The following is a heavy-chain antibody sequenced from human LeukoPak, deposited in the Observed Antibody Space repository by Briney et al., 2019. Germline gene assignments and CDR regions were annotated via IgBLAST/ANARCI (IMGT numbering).Heavy chain of an antibody. J-gene: IGHJ4*02. V-gene: IGHV3-23*01. CDR1: GLTFGNYG. D-gene: IGHD3-10*01. CDR2: IGGSGSTT. Sequence: GGSLRLSCVASGLTFGNYGTNWVRQAPGKGLEWVSSIGGSGSTTYYEDSVRGRFTISRDNSKNSMYLQMSSLRAEDTAIYYCAEVESSYCRIWGQGTLVTVSS. CDR3: AEVESSYCRI.